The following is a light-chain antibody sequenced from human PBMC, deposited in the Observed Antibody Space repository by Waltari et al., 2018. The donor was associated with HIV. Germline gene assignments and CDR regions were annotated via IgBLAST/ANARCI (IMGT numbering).Light chain of an antibody. CDR3: ATWDDSLNGPV. CDR2: TTK. V-gene: IGLV1-44*01. J-gene: IGLJ3*02. Sequence: QSVLTQPPSASGAPGQRVTISCSGSISNIGSNPVTWYQQLPGTAPKLLIYTTKQRPSGVPDRFSGSKSGASASLAISGLQSDDEADYYCATWDDSLNGPVFGGGTKLTVL. CDR1: ISNIGSNP.